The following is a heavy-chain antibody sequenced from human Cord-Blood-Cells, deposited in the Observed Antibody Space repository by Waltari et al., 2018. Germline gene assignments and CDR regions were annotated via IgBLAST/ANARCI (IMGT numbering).Heavy chain of an antibody. D-gene: IGHD3-22*01. J-gene: IGHJ4*02. Sequence: QVQLQESGPGLVKPSQTLSLTCTVSGGSISSGGYYWSWIRQHPGKGLEWIGYIYYSGSTYYNPSLKSRVTISVDTSKNQFSLKLSSVTAADTAVYYCARQTDGADYYDSSGPTDYRGQGTLVTVSS. V-gene: IGHV4-31*03. CDR3: ARQTDGADYYDSSGPTDY. CDR1: GGSISSGGYY. CDR2: IYYSGST.